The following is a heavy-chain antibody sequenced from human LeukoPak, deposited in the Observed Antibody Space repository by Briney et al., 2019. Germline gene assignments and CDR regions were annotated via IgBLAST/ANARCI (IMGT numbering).Heavy chain of an antibody. J-gene: IGHJ4*02. CDR3: AATVVTPAFDY. V-gene: IGHV1-69*05. Sequence: ASVKVSCKASGYTFTGYYMHWVRQAPGQGLEWMGGIIPIFGTANYAQKFQGRVTITTDESTSTAYMELSSLRSEDTAVYYCAATVVTPAFDYWGQGTLITVSS. CDR2: IIPIFGTA. CDR1: GYTFTGYY. D-gene: IGHD4-23*01.